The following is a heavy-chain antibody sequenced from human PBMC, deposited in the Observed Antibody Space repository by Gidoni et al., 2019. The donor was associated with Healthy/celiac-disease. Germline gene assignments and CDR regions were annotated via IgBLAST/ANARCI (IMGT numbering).Heavy chain of an antibody. V-gene: IGHV3-11*01. Sequence: QVQLVESGGGLVKPGGSLRLSCAASGFTFSDYYMSWIRLAPGKGLERVSYISSSGSTIYYADSVKGRFTISRDNAKNSLYLQMNSLRAEDTAVYYCARDGESFAIRSVGWFDPWGQETLVTVSS. D-gene: IGHD3-10*01. CDR2: ISSSGSTI. CDR1: GFTFSDYY. CDR3: ARDGESFAIRSVGWFDP. J-gene: IGHJ5*02.